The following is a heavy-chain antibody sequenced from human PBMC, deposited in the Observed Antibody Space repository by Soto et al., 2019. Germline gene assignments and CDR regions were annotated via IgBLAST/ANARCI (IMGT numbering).Heavy chain of an antibody. CDR2: INAGNGNT. V-gene: IGHV1-3*01. Sequence: ASVKVSCKASGYTFTGYAMHWVRQAPGQRLEWMGWINAGNGNTKYSQKFQGRVTITRDTSASTAYMELSSLRSEDTAVYYCARSVVVPTAPDYWGQGTLVTVSS. D-gene: IGHD2-2*01. CDR1: GYTFTGYA. CDR3: ARSVVVPTAPDY. J-gene: IGHJ4*02.